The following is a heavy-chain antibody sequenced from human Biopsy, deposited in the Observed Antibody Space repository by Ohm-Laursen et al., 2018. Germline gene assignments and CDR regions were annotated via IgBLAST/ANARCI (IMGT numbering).Heavy chain of an antibody. V-gene: IGHV3-7*01. D-gene: IGHD3-10*01. CDR1: GFSFTSSW. J-gene: IGHJ4*02. Sequence: SLRLSCTASGFSFTSSWMTWIRQAPGRGLEWVATINPYASGKYYVDSVKGRFTVSRDNAKNSLYLQMDSLRDEDTALFYCARDFYYQRYDYWGQGTLVTVSS. CDR3: ARDFYYQRYDY. CDR2: INPYASGK.